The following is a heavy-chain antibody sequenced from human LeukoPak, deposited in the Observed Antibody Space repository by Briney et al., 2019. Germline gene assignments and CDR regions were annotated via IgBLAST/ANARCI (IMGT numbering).Heavy chain of an antibody. CDR2: ISSTNAI. Sequence: GGSLRLSCSASGFAFGIYALNWFRHTPGKGLEWLSYISSTNAIYYADSVKGRFTIPRDNAKESLYLQMNSLRAEDTAVYYCARDDKWAFDYWGQGTLVTVSS. V-gene: IGHV3-69-1*02. CDR1: GFAFGIYA. CDR3: ARDDKWAFDY. J-gene: IGHJ4*02. D-gene: IGHD1-26*01.